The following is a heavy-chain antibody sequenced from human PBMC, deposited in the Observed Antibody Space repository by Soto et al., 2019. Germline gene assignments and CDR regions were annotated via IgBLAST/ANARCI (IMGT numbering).Heavy chain of an antibody. CDR3: ARIGIAVAGAGSGNWFDP. CDR2: IDWDDDK. Sequence: SGPTLVNPTQTLTLTCTFSGFSLSTSGMCVSWIRQPPGKALEWLARIDWDDDKYYSTSLKTRLTISKDTSKNQVVLTMTNMDPVDTATYYCARIGIAVAGAGSGNWFDPWGQGTLVTVPQ. V-gene: IGHV2-70*11. CDR1: GFSLSTSGMC. D-gene: IGHD6-19*01. J-gene: IGHJ5*02.